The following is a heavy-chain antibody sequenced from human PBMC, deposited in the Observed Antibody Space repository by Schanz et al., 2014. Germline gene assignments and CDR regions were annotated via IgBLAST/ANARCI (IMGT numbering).Heavy chain of an antibody. D-gene: IGHD1-1*01. CDR1: GFTFSTST. J-gene: IGHJ4*02. V-gene: IGHV3-23*04. Sequence: EVQLVESGGGLVQPGGSLRLSCAASGFTFSTSTMHWVRQAPGKGLEWVSAISGGGGTTYYADSVRGRFTISRDNSKNTLYLQMNSLRAEDTAVYFCAKIERNEDWGQGTLVTVSS. CDR3: AKIERNED. CDR2: ISGGGGTT.